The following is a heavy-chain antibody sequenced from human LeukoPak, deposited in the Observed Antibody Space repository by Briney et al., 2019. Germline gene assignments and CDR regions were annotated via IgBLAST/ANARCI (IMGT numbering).Heavy chain of an antibody. CDR2: INPNSGGT. J-gene: IGHJ5*02. CDR1: GYTFTGYY. D-gene: IGHD4-17*01. Sequence: ASVKVSCKASGYTFTGYYMHWVRQAPGQGLEWMGWINPNSGGTNYAQKFQGRVTMTRDTSISTAYMELGRLRSDDTAVYYCARDQGDYGDYCWFDPWGQGTLVTVSS. CDR3: ARDQGDYGDYCWFDP. V-gene: IGHV1-2*02.